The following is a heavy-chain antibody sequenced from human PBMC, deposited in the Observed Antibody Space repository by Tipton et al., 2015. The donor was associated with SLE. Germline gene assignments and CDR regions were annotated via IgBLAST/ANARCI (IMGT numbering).Heavy chain of an antibody. Sequence: TLSLTCTVSGGSISSHYWSWIRQPPGKGLEWIGYIYYSGSTNDNPSLKSRVTISVDTSKNQFSLKLSSVTAADTAVYYCARGASGSYYYMDVWGKGTTVTVSS. CDR3: ARGASGSYYYMDV. CDR2: IYYSGST. V-gene: IGHV4-59*11. D-gene: IGHD3-10*01. CDR1: GGSISSHY. J-gene: IGHJ6*03.